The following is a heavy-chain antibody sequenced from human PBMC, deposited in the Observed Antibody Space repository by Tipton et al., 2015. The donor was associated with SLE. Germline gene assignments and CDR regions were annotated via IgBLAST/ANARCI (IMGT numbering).Heavy chain of an antibody. Sequence: QSGPEVKKPGASLKVSCKASGYAFTRHYIHWVRQAPGQGLEWMGMINPSNGDATYPQKFQGRVSLTRDTSTNTVYMELSSLRFEDTVVFYCGRDGENSSSWYIDSWGQGTPVIVSS. D-gene: IGHD3-22*01. V-gene: IGHV1-46*01. CDR1: GYAFTRHY. CDR3: GRDGENSSSWYIDS. CDR2: INPSNGDA. J-gene: IGHJ4*02.